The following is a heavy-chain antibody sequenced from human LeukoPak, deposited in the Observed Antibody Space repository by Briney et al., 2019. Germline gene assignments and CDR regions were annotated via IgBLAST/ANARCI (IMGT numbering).Heavy chain of an antibody. CDR1: GGSISSYY. J-gene: IGHJ4*02. D-gene: IGHD1-26*01. CDR3: ARHSFGRGSYDY. V-gene: IGHV4-59*05. Sequence: SETLSLTCTVSGGSISSYYWSWIRQPPGKGLEWIGSIYYSGSTYYNPSLKSRVTISVDTSKNQFSLKLSSVTAADTAVYYCARHSFGRGSYDYWGQGTLVTVSS. CDR2: IYYSGST.